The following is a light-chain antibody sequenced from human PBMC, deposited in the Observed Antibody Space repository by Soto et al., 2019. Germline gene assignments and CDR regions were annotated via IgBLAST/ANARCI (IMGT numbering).Light chain of an antibody. CDR2: GAS. CDR3: QQYNSWPHT. Sequence: ETVMTQAPATVSVSPGERATFSCRASQSVSSDLAWYQQRPGQVPRLLIYGASTRATGIPARFSGSGSGTEFTLSISSLQSEDYAVYHCQQYNSWPHTCGQGTKVDSK. J-gene: IGKJ2*01. CDR1: QSVSSD. V-gene: IGKV3-15*01.